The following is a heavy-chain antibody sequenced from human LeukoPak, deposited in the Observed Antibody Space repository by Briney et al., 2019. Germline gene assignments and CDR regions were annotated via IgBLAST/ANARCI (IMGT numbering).Heavy chain of an antibody. V-gene: IGHV1-69*05. CDR1: GGTFSSYA. D-gene: IGHD4-17*01. CDR2: IIPIFGTA. CDR3: ARLQYGDYGSDYYYYMDV. Sequence: SVKVSCKASGGTFSSYAISWVRQAPGQGLEWMGGIIPIFGTANYAQKLQGRVTMTTDTSTSTAYMELRSLRSDDTAVYYCARLQYGDYGSDYYYYMDVWGKGTTVTVSS. J-gene: IGHJ6*03.